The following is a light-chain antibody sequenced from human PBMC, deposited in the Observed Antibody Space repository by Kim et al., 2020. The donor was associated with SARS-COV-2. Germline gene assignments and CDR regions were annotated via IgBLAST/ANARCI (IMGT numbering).Light chain of an antibody. V-gene: IGKV3-15*01. CDR1: QRVSNN. J-gene: IGKJ2*01. Sequence: VSRGERATLSCRASQRVSNNLAWYQQKPGQAPRLLIYGASTRATDIPARFSGSGSGKEFTLTITSLQSEDFAVYYCQQYNNWPPYTFGQGTKLEI. CDR2: GAS. CDR3: QQYNNWPPYT.